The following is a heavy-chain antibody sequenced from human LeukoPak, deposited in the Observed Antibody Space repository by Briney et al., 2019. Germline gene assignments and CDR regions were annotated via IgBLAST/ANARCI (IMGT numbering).Heavy chain of an antibody. CDR2: IIPILGIA. V-gene: IGHV1-69*04. Sequence: ASVKVSCKASGGTFSSYAISWVRQAPGQGLEWMGRIIPILGIANYAQKFQGRVTITADKSTSTAYMELSSLRSEDTAVYYCARVPPYCSSTSCSSNWGQGTLVTVSS. D-gene: IGHD2-2*01. CDR1: GGTFSSYA. J-gene: IGHJ4*02. CDR3: ARVPPYCSSTSCSSN.